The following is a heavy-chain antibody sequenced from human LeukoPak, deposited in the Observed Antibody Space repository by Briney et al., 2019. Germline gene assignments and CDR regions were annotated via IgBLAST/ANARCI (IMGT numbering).Heavy chain of an antibody. CDR3: ARDVGASAPDAFDI. J-gene: IGHJ3*02. V-gene: IGHV3-21*01. Sequence: GGSLRLSCAASGFTFSTYAMSWVRQAPGKGLEWVSSISSSSNYIYYADSVKGRFTIPRDNAKNSLYLQMNSLRAEDTDVYYCARDVGASAPDAFDIWGQGTMVTVSS. CDR1: GFTFSTYA. CDR2: ISSSSNYI. D-gene: IGHD1-26*01.